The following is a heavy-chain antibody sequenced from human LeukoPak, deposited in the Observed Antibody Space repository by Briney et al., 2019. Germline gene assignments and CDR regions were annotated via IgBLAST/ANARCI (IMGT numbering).Heavy chain of an antibody. D-gene: IGHD3-10*01. J-gene: IGHJ4*02. CDR3: ARAVLLGGFDY. Sequence: EASVKVSCKASGGTFSSYAISGVRQAPGQGLEWMGGIIPIFGTANHAQKFQGRVTITTDESTSTAYMELSSLRSEDTAVYYCARAVLLGGFDYWGQGTLVTVSS. CDR1: GGTFSSYA. CDR2: IIPIFGTA. V-gene: IGHV1-69*05.